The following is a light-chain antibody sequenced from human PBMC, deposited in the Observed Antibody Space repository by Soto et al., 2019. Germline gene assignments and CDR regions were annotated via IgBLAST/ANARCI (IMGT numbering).Light chain of an antibody. CDR1: IGDVGGYTF. CDR3: CSYAGSNPPVV. Sequence: QSALTQPRSVSGSPGQSVTISYTGAIGDVGGYTFVSCYQHHPGKAPKLIISDVSKRPSGVPDRFSGSKSVGVWQHGLPDHLWVQAEDEADYCCCSYAGSNPPVVFGGGTKLTVL. V-gene: IGLV2-11*01. J-gene: IGLJ3*02. CDR2: DVS.